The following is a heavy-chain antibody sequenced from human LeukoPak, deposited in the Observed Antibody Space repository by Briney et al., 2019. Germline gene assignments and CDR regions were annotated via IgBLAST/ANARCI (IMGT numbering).Heavy chain of an antibody. J-gene: IGHJ4*02. V-gene: IGHV1-18*01. D-gene: IGHD1-26*01. CDR2: ISPYNGNT. CDR3: ARGSRRYPPFAH. Sequence: ASVKVSCKASGYIFTTYGISWVRQAPGQGLEWMGWISPYNGNTNYAQKLQGRVTMTTDTSTSTAYVELRSLRSDDTAVYYCARGSRRYPPFAHWGQGTLVTVSS. CDR1: GYIFTTYG.